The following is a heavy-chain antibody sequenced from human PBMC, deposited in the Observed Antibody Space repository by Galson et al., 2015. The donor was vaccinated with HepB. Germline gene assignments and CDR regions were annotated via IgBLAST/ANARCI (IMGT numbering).Heavy chain of an antibody. J-gene: IGHJ6*02. V-gene: IGHV3-33*01. CDR2: IWYDGSNK. CDR1: GFTFSSYG. Sequence: SLRLSCAASGFTFSSYGMHWVRQAPGKGLEWVAVIWYDGSNKYYADSVKGRFTISRDNSKNTLYLQMNSLRAEDTAVYYCARDLGYYDSSGLSLSPGMDVWGQGTTVTVSS. CDR3: ARDLGYYDSSGLSLSPGMDV. D-gene: IGHD3-22*01.